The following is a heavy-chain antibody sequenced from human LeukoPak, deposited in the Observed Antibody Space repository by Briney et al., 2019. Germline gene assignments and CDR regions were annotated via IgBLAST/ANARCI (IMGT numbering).Heavy chain of an antibody. D-gene: IGHD3-9*01. V-gene: IGHV3-30*18. CDR2: ISYDGSNK. CDR1: GFTFSSYG. CDR3: AKDKTGFFDWLSNFDY. Sequence: GGSLRLSCAASGFTFSSYGMHWVRQAPGKGLEWVAVISYDGSNKYYADSVKGRFTISRDNSKNSLYLQMSSLRAEDTALYYCAKDKTGFFDWLSNFDYWGQGTLVTVSS. J-gene: IGHJ4*02.